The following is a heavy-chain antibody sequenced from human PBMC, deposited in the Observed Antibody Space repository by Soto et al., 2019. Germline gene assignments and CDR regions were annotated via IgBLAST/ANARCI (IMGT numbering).Heavy chain of an antibody. CDR1: GFTFSYYW. J-gene: IGHJ4*02. Sequence: EVQLVESGGGLVRPGGSLRLSCAASGFTFSYYWMHWVRQAPGKGLVWVSRIHSDGSSTTYAGFVKGRFISSRDNPRNTVDLQMTSVRVEDTAVYYWARGERGAFAHWGQGTLVTVSS. V-gene: IGHV3-74*01. D-gene: IGHD1-26*01. CDR3: ARGERGAFAH. CDR2: IHSDGSST.